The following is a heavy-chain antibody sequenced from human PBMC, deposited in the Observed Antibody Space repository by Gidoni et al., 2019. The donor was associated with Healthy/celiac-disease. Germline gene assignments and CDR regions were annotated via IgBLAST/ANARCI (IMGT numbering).Heavy chain of an antibody. D-gene: IGHD5-12*01. CDR1: GYTFTSYG. V-gene: IGHV1-18*01. CDR2: ISAYNGNT. CDR3: ARDRAGYSGYVMNY. Sequence: QVHLVQSGAEVKKPGASVKVSCTASGYTFTSYGISWVRQAPGQGLEWMGWISAYNGNTNYAQKLQGRVTMTTDTATSTAYMERRSLRSEETAVYYGARDRAGYSGYVMNYWGQGTLVTVSS. J-gene: IGHJ4*02.